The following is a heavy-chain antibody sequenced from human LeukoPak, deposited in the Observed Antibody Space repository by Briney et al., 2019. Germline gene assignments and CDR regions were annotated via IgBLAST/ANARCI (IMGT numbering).Heavy chain of an antibody. V-gene: IGHV4-34*01. CDR2: INHSGST. J-gene: IGHJ5*02. CDR3: ARGEAGYSSSNNWFDP. D-gene: IGHD6-13*01. Sequence: PSETLSLTCAVYGGSFSGYYWCWIRQPPGKGLEWIGEINHSGSTNYNPSLKSRVTISVDTSKNQFSLKLSSVTAADTAVYYCARGEAGYSSSNNWFDPWGQGTLVTVSS. CDR1: GGSFSGYY.